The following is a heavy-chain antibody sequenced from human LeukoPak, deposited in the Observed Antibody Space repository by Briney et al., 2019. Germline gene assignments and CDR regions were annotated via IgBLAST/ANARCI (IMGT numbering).Heavy chain of an antibody. J-gene: IGHJ1*01. CDR3: AKDLGAN. V-gene: IGHV3-30*18. D-gene: IGHD1-26*01. CDR1: GFTVSSNY. Sequence: PGGSLRLSCAASGFTVSSNYMSWVRQAPGKGLEWVAVISYDGSNKYYADSVKGRFTISRDNSKNTLYLQMNSLRAEDTAVYYCAKDLGANWGQGTLVTVSS. CDR2: ISYDGSNK.